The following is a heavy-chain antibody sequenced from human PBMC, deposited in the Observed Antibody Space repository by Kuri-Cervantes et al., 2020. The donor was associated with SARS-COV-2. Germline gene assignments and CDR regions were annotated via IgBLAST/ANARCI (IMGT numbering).Heavy chain of an antibody. V-gene: IGHV1-69*13. CDR1: GGTFSSYA. J-gene: IGHJ4*02. CDR3: ARVHSKGPLYDFWSGYYFDY. CDR2: IIPIFGTA. Sequence: SVKVSCKASGGTFSSYAISWVRQAPGQGLEWMGGIIPIFGTANYAQKFQGRVTVTADESTSTAYMELSSLRSEDTAVYYCARVHSKGPLYDFWSGYYFDYWGQGTLVTVSS. D-gene: IGHD3-3*01.